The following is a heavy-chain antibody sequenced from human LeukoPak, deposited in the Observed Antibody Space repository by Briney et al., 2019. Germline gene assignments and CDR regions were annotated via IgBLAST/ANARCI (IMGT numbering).Heavy chain of an antibody. J-gene: IGHJ4*02. CDR2: ISSSSSYI. Sequence: GGSLRLSCAASGFTFSSYSMNWVRQAPGKGLEWVSSISSSSSYIYYADSVKGRFTISRDNAKNSLYLQMNSLRAGDPDMSNFARDSPPADYWGQGTLVTVSS. V-gene: IGHV3-21*01. CDR3: ARDSPPADY. CDR1: GFTFSSYS.